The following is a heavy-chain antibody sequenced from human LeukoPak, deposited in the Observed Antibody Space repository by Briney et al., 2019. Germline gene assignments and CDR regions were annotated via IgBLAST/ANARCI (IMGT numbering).Heavy chain of an antibody. CDR3: ARDGPGYSSSWYHY. J-gene: IGHJ4*02. CDR1: GYTFTSYG. CDR2: ISAYSGNT. V-gene: IGHV1-18*01. Sequence: GASVKVSCKASGYTFTSYGISWVRQAPGQGLEWMGWISAYSGNTNYAQKLQGRVTMTTDTSTSTAYMELRSLRSDDTAVYYCARDGPGYSSSWYHYWGQGTLVTVSS. D-gene: IGHD6-13*01.